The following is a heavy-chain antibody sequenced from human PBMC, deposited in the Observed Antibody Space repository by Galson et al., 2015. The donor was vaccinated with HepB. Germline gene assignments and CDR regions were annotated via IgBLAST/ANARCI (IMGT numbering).Heavy chain of an antibody. D-gene: IGHD3-22*01. CDR2: LNIGNGNT. Sequence: SVKVSCKASGYTFTMYAIHWVRQAPGQRLEWMGWLNIGNGNTKYSQNFQGRVTVSRDTSANTAYMYLSDLRSEDTAVYYCARKVDYFDSSGYQGGAFDIWGQGTMVTVSS. CDR1: GYTFTMYA. CDR3: ARKVDYFDSSGYQGGAFDI. J-gene: IGHJ3*02. V-gene: IGHV1-3*04.